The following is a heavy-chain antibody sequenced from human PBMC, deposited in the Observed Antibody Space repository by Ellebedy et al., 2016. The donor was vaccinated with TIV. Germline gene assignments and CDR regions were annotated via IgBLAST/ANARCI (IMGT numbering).Heavy chain of an antibody. CDR1: GFTFSSYS. D-gene: IGHD1-26*01. CDR3: ARENEIVGASFDL. CDR2: ISSSSSTI. V-gene: IGHV3-48*01. J-gene: IGHJ5*02. Sequence: GESLKISCAASGFTFSSYSINWVRQAPGKGLEWVSYISSSSSTIYYADSVKGRFTLSRDNAKNTLHLQMRSLRAEDTAVYYCARENEIVGASFDLWGQGTQVTVS.